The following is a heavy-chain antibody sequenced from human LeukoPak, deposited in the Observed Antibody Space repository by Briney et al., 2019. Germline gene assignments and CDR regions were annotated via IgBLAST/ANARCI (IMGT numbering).Heavy chain of an antibody. CDR3: AKDTPQGAFDI. J-gene: IGHJ3*02. Sequence: GGSLRLSRAASGFTFSTYAMSWVRQAPEKGLEWVSIISGSGGHTYYADSVKGRFTISRDNSKNTLYLQMNSLRAEDTAVYYCAKDTPQGAFDIWGQGAMVTVSS. CDR2: ISGSGGHT. V-gene: IGHV3-23*01. CDR1: GFTFSTYA.